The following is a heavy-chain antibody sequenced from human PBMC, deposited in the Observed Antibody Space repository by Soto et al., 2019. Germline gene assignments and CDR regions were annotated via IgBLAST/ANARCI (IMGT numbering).Heavy chain of an antibody. D-gene: IGHD3-22*01. CDR1: GYPFTGYY. CDR2: INPSGGGT. Sequence: QVKLVQSGPEVKKPGASVKVSCKASGYPFTGYYIHWVRQAPGQGLEWMGWINPSGGGTNFAQNFLGRVTMTRDTSISTAYMELSSLRSDDTAIYYCARTTVPNYYGDYWGQGTLVTVSS. V-gene: IGHV1-2*02. J-gene: IGHJ4*02. CDR3: ARTTVPNYYGDY.